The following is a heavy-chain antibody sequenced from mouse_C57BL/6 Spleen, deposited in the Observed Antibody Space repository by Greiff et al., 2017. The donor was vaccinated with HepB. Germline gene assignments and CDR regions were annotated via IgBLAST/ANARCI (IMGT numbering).Heavy chain of an antibody. V-gene: IGHV1-66*01. Sequence: QVQLKQSGPELVKPGASVKISCKASGYSFTSYYIHWVKQRPGQGLEWIGWIYPGSGNTKYNEKFKGKATLTADTSSSTAYMQLSSLTSEDSAVYYCAREDYGSSTYFDYWGQGTTLTVSS. CDR2: IYPGSGNT. CDR3: AREDYGSSTYFDY. J-gene: IGHJ2*01. D-gene: IGHD1-1*01. CDR1: GYSFTSYY.